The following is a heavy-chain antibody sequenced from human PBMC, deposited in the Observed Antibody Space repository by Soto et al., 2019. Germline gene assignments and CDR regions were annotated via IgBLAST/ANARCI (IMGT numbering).Heavy chain of an antibody. V-gene: IGHV1-3*04. CDR1: GYTFTSYA. Sequence: QVQLVQSGAEVKKPAASVKLSCKASGYTFTSYAVHLVRQAPGQRLESMGWINTANGDTKYSQNFQSRATITRDTSASTAYMELSSLTSEDTAVYFCARAPSGYYFDRWGQGTLVTVSS. D-gene: IGHD3-10*01. J-gene: IGHJ4*02. CDR3: ARAPSGYYFDR. CDR2: INTANGDT.